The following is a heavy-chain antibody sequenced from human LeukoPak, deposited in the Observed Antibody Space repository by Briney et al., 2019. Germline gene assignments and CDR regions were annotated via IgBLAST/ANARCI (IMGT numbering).Heavy chain of an antibody. CDR1: GGTFSSYA. D-gene: IGHD5-18*01. V-gene: IGHV1-69*05. J-gene: IGHJ3*02. CDR3: ASSWIQLWFPNHDAFDI. CDR2: IIPIFGTA. Sequence: GSSVKVSCKASGGTFSSYAISWVRQAPGQGLEWMGGIIPIFGTANYAQKFQGRVTITTDESTSTAYMELSSLRSEDTAVYYCASSWIQLWFPNHDAFDIWGQGTMVTVSS.